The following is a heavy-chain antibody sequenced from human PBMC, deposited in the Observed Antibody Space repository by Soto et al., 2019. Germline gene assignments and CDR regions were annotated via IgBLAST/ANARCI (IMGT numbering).Heavy chain of an antibody. Sequence: SETLSLTCTVSAGSISSDGYYWGWIRQPPGKGLEWIGSIHYSGTTYYKPSLKSRVIISVGTSKNQFSLKLHSVTAADTAVYYCASHLVTAAIGWGGRIKYGMDVWGQGTTVTVSS. D-gene: IGHD2-2*01. J-gene: IGHJ6*02. V-gene: IGHV4-39*01. CDR2: IHYSGTT. CDR1: AGSISSDGYY. CDR3: ASHLVTAAIGWGGRIKYGMDV.